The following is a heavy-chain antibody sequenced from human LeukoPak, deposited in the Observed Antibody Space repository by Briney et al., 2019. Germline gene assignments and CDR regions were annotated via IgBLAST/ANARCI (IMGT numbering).Heavy chain of an antibody. J-gene: IGHJ4*02. CDR1: GFTVSSHY. D-gene: IGHD4-17*01. CDR2: IYSGGST. V-gene: IGHV3-53*01. CDR3: ARSNYGDRGWNYFDW. Sequence: SGGSLRLSCAASGFTVSSHYMNWVRQAPGKGLEWVSVIYSGGSTYYADSVKGRFTISRDISKNTLYVQMNSLRDEDTAVYYCARSNYGDRGWNYFDWWGQGTLGTVSS.